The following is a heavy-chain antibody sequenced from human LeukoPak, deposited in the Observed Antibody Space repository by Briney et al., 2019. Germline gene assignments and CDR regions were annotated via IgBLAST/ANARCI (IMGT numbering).Heavy chain of an antibody. J-gene: IGHJ4*02. Sequence: PSETLSLTCAVYGGSFSGYYWSWIRQPPGKGLEWIGEINHSGSTNYNPSLKSRVTISVDTSKNQFSLKLSSVTAADTAVYYCARHRDCSTTTCSVKWGFDYWGQGTLVTVSS. CDR2: INHSGST. CDR1: GGSFSGYY. CDR3: ARHRDCSTTTCSVKWGFDY. D-gene: IGHD2-2*01. V-gene: IGHV4-34*01.